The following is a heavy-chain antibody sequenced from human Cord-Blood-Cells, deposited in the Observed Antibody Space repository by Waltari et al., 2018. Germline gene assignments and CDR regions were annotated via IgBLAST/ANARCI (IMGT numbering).Heavy chain of an antibody. CDR2: IYYSGSP. CDR1: GGSISSSSYY. D-gene: IGHD3-3*01. V-gene: IGHV4-39*01. CDR3: ARQRFLEWLLYYFDY. Sequence: QLQLQESGPGLVKPSETLSLTCTVSGGSISSSSYYWGWIRQPPGKGLEWIVSIYYSGSPYYNPSLKSRVTISVDTSKNQFSLKLSSVTAADTAVYYCARQRFLEWLLYYFDYWGQGTLVTVSS. J-gene: IGHJ4*02.